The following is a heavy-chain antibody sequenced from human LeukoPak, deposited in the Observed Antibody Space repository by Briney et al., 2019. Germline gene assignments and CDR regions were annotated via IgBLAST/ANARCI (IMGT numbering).Heavy chain of an antibody. CDR1: GSTFSSYS. V-gene: IGHV3-21*04. CDR3: ARSSYSSSSSV. D-gene: IGHD6-6*01. CDR2: ISGSGGST. Sequence: GGSLRLSCAASGSTFSSYSMNWVRQAPGKGLEWVSAISGSGGSTYYADSVKGRFTISRDNAKNSLYLQINSLRAEDTAVYYCARSSYSSSSSVWGQGTMVTVSS. J-gene: IGHJ3*01.